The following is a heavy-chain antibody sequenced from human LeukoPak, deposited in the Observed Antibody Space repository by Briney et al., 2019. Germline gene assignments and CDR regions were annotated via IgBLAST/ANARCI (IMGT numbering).Heavy chain of an antibody. CDR2: ISGSGGNT. Sequence: PGGSLRLSCAASGFTFSGYAMSWVRQAPGKGLEWVSAISGSGGNTYYADSVKGRFTISRDNSKSTLYLQMNSLRAEDTAVYYCAKIVGAAVGDYWGQGTLVTVSS. CDR3: AKIVGAAVGDY. J-gene: IGHJ4*02. D-gene: IGHD1-26*01. V-gene: IGHV3-23*01. CDR1: GFTFSGYA.